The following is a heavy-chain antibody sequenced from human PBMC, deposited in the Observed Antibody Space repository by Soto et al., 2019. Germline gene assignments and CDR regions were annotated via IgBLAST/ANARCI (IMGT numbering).Heavy chain of an antibody. D-gene: IGHD1-26*01. J-gene: IGHJ6*02. V-gene: IGHV4-4*02. CDR3: ARVSGSYYYGMDV. CDR1: GVSIISSNW. Sequence: SETLSLTCTVSGVSIISSNWWSWVRQPPGKGLEWIGEIYHSGSTNYNPSLKSRVTISVDKSKNQFSLKLSSVTAADTAVYYCARVSGSYYYGMDVWGQGSTVTVSS. CDR2: IYHSGST.